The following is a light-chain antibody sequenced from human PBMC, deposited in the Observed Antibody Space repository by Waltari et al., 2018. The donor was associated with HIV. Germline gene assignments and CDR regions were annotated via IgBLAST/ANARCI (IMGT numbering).Light chain of an antibody. J-gene: IGKJ3*01. CDR2: LAS. Sequence: LDWYLQRPGQSPQLLIYLASYRPSGVPDRFSGSGSGTNFTLKISRVEAEDVGVYYCMQSLETPVFGPGTKVDIK. V-gene: IGKV2-28*01. CDR3: MQSLETPV.